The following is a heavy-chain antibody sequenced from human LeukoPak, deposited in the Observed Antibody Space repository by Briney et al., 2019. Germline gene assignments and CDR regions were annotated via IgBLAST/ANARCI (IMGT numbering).Heavy chain of an antibody. CDR1: GYTFTGYY. D-gene: IGHD1-1*01. CDR3: ARDRYSDYYYYMDV. Sequence: ASVKVSCKAPGYTFTGYYMHWVRQAPGQGLEWMGWINPNSGGTNYAQKFQGRVTMTRDTSISTAYMELSRLRSDDTAVYYCARDRYSDYYYYMDVWGKGTTVTVSS. J-gene: IGHJ6*03. CDR2: INPNSGGT. V-gene: IGHV1-2*02.